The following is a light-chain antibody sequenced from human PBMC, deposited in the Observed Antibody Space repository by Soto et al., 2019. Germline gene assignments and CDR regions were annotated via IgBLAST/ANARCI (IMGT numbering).Light chain of an antibody. CDR1: SSNIGAGYA. Sequence: QSVLTQPPSVSGAPGQRVTISCTGSSSNIGAGYAVHWHQQLPGKAPKLLIYGNSNRPSGVPDRFAGSKSGTSASLAITGLQAEDEADYCCQSYVISLSAYVFGSGTKLTVL. V-gene: IGLV1-40*01. J-gene: IGLJ1*01. CDR2: GNS. CDR3: QSYVISLSAYV.